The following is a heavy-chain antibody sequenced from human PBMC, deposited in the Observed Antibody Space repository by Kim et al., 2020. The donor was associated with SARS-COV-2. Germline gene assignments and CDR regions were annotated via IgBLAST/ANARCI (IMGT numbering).Heavy chain of an antibody. D-gene: IGHD3-9*01. V-gene: IGHV3-48*03. Sequence: GGSLRLSCAASGFTFSSYEMNWVRQAPGKGLEWVSYISSSGSTIYYADSVKGRFTISRDNAKNSLYLQMNSLRAEDTAVYYCARAPSLLRYFDWSRGNSTDYWGQGTLVTVSS. J-gene: IGHJ4*02. CDR1: GFTFSSYE. CDR2: ISSSGSTI. CDR3: ARAPSLLRYFDWSRGNSTDY.